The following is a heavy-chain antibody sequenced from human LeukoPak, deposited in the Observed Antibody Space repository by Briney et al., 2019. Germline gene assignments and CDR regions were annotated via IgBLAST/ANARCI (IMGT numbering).Heavy chain of an antibody. Sequence: GGSLRLSCAASGFTFSSYSMNWVRQAPGKGLEWVSSISSSSSYIYYADSVKGRFTISRDNAKNSLYLQVNSLRAEDTAVYYCARDPLYCSSTSCFFDYWGQGTLVTVSS. J-gene: IGHJ4*02. CDR1: GFTFSSYS. D-gene: IGHD2-2*01. CDR2: ISSSSSYI. V-gene: IGHV3-21*01. CDR3: ARDPLYCSSTSCFFDY.